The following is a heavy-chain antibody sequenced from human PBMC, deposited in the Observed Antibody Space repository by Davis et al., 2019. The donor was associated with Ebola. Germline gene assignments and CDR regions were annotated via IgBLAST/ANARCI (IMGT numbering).Heavy chain of an antibody. V-gene: IGHV4-61*01. CDR1: GGSISSSSYY. CDR2: IYYSGST. Sequence: GSLRLSCTVSGGSISSSSYYWGWIRQPPGKGLEWIGYIYYSGSTNYNPSLKSRVTISVDTSKNQFSLKLSSVTAADTAVYYCAREVGATNFGAFDIWGQGTMVTVSS. D-gene: IGHD1-26*01. J-gene: IGHJ3*02. CDR3: AREVGATNFGAFDI.